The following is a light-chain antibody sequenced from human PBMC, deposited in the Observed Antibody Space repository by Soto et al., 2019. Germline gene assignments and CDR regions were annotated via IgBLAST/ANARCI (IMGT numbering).Light chain of an antibody. CDR3: QQSFSTS. CDR2: ATS. Sequence: IQMTQSPSSLSASVGDRVTITCRASQTISTYLNWYQQKPGKAPKLLIYATSSLHSGVPSRFSGSGSGTDFTLTISSLQREDFATYYCQQSFSTSFGPGTNVDIK. J-gene: IGKJ3*01. CDR1: QTISTY. V-gene: IGKV1-39*01.